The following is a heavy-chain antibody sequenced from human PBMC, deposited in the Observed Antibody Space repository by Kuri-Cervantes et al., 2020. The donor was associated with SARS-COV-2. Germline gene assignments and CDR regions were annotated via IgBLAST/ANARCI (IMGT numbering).Heavy chain of an antibody. CDR3: ARAFCSSTSCYYFDY. D-gene: IGHD2-2*01. CDR2: ISAYNGNT. CDR1: GYTLTELS. V-gene: IGHV1-18*01. Sequence: ASVKVSCKVSGYTLTELSMHWVRQAPGQGLEWMGWISAYNGNTNYAQKLQGRVTMTTDTSTSTAYMELRSLRSDDTAVYYCARAFCSSTSCYYFDYWGQGTLVTVSS. J-gene: IGHJ4*02.